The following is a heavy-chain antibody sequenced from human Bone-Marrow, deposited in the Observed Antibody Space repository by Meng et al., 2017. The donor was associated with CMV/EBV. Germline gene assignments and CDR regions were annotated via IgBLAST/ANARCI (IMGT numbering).Heavy chain of an antibody. CDR2: ISGSGGST. J-gene: IGHJ4*02. Sequence: GESLKISCAASGFTFSSYAMSWVRQAPGKGLEWVSAISGSGGSTYYADSVKGRFTISRDNSKNTLYLQMNSLRAEDTAVYYCAKDQEGDYFDYWGQGPLVTVYS. CDR1: GFTFSSYA. CDR3: AKDQEGDYFDY. V-gene: IGHV3-23*01.